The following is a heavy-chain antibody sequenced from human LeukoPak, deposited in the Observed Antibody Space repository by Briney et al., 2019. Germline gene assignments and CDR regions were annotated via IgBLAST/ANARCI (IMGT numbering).Heavy chain of an antibody. V-gene: IGHV3-23*01. D-gene: IGHD3-16*01. CDR2: TSPSGGIT. CDR1: GFTFDDYG. CDR3: AKDDDWGRYKH. J-gene: IGHJ1*01. Sequence: PGGSLRLSCAASGFTFDDYGMSWVRQAPGKGLEWVSGTSPSGGITYYTDSVKGRFTISRDNSKNTQSLQMSSLRAEDTAVYYCAKDDDWGRYKHWGQGTLVTVSS.